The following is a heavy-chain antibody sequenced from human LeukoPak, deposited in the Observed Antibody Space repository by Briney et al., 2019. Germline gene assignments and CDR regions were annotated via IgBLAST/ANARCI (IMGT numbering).Heavy chain of an antibody. D-gene: IGHD5-24*01. CDR1: GFTFSSYE. Sequence: PGGSLRLSCAASGFTFSSYEMNWVRQAPGKGLEWVSYISSSGSTIYYADSVKGRFTISRDNAKNSLYLQMNSLRAEDTAVYYCARDHRATIIPLPADYWGQGTLVTVSS. J-gene: IGHJ4*02. CDR3: ARDHRATIIPLPADY. V-gene: IGHV3-48*03. CDR2: ISSSGSTI.